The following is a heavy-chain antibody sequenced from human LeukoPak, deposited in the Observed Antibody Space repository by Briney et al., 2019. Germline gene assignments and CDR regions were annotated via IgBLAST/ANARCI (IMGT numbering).Heavy chain of an antibody. CDR1: GGSISSSSYY. D-gene: IGHD3-10*01. Sequence: PSETLSPTCTVSGGSISSSSYYWGWIRQPPGEGLEWIGSISYSGSTYYNPSLKSRVTISVDTSKNRFSLKLSSVTAADTAVYYCASPLSITMARGHGAFDIWGQGTMVTVSS. CDR2: ISYSGST. J-gene: IGHJ3*02. CDR3: ASPLSITMARGHGAFDI. V-gene: IGHV4-39*01.